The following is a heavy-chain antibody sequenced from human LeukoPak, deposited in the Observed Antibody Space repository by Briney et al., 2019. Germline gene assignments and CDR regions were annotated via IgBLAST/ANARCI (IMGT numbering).Heavy chain of an antibody. J-gene: IGHJ3*02. CDR3: ARANCGGDCYAFDI. V-gene: IGHV1-69*04. CDR1: GGTFSSYA. CDR2: IIPILGIA. Sequence: GASVKVSCKASGGTFSSYAISWVRQAPGQGLEWMGRIIPILGIANYAQKFQGRVTITADKSTSTAYMELSSLRSEDTAVYYCARANCGGDCYAFDIWGQGTMVTVSS. D-gene: IGHD2-21*02.